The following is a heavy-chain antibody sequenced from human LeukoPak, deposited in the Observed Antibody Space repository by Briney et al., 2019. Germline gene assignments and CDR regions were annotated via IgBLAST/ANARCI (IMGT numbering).Heavy chain of an antibody. D-gene: IGHD3-16*01. Sequence: PGGSLRLSCAASGFTFSSYEMNWVRQAPGKGLEWVSYISRSGGTIYYADSVKGQFTISRDNAKNSLYLQMNSLRAADTAVYYCARDYGRGLGENAFDIWGQGTVVTVSS. CDR2: ISRSGGTI. CDR1: GFTFSSYE. J-gene: IGHJ3*02. V-gene: IGHV3-48*03. CDR3: ARDYGRGLGENAFDI.